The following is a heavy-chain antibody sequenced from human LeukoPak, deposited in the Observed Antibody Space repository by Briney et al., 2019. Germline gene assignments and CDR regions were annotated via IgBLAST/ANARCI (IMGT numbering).Heavy chain of an antibody. CDR2: MNPNSGNT. CDR3: ARGAWYYDILTGYYIPSYFDY. J-gene: IGHJ4*02. V-gene: IGHV1-8*01. Sequence: ASVKVSCKASGYTFTSYDINWVRQATGQGLEWMGWMNPNSGNTGYAQKFQGRVTMTRNTSISTAYMELSSLRSEDTAVYYCARGAWYYDILTGYYIPSYFDYWGQGTPVTVSS. D-gene: IGHD3-9*01. CDR1: GYTFTSYD.